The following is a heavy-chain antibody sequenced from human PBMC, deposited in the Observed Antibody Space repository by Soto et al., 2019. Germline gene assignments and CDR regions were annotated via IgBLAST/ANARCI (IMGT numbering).Heavy chain of an antibody. Sequence: EEQLLESVGGLVQPGEALRLSCSSSGFTFISSSMNCVRQAPGKGLEWVSIISDSGGRTYYADSVRGRFTISRDNSKNTLYLQMNSLRAEDTAVYYCAKSLNINWKNWFDPWGQGTLVTVSS. V-gene: IGHV3-23*01. D-gene: IGHD1-1*01. CDR1: GFTFISSS. CDR3: AKSLNINWKNWFDP. CDR2: ISDSGGRT. J-gene: IGHJ5*02.